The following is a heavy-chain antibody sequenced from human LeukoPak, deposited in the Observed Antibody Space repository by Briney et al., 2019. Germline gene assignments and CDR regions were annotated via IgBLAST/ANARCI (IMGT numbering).Heavy chain of an antibody. J-gene: IGHJ4*02. Sequence: SETLSLTCTASGGSVSSSSWVWIRQPPGKGLEWIGYINHSGSTSYNPSLKSRVTMSLETTKKQFSLRLSSVTAADTAVYYCARGATAGVHFDCWGQGTLVTVS. CDR3: ARGATAGVHFDC. D-gene: IGHD1-26*01. V-gene: IGHV4-59*02. CDR1: GGSVSSSS. CDR2: INHSGST.